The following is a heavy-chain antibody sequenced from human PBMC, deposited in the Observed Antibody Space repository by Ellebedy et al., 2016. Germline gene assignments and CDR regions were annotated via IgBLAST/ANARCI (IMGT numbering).Heavy chain of an antibody. CDR1: GYTFTSYD. Sequence: ASVKVSCKASGYTFTSYDINWVRQATGQGLEWMGWMNPNSGNTGYAQKLQGRVAMTTDTSTSTAYMELRSLRSDDTAVYYCARGGVYYYDSSGDDYWGQGTLVTVSS. CDR3: ARGGVYYYDSSGDDY. CDR2: MNPNSGNT. J-gene: IGHJ4*02. V-gene: IGHV1-8*01. D-gene: IGHD3-22*01.